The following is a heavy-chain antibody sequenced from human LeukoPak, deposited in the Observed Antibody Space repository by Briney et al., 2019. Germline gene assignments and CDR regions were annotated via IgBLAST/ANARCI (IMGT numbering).Heavy chain of an antibody. D-gene: IGHD5-18*01. CDR2: ISSSGSTI. CDR1: GFSVNNLY. V-gene: IGHV3-11*04. J-gene: IGHJ4*02. CDR3: AGQSGYRYGQRGY. Sequence: GGSLRLSCAASGFSVNNLYMSWVRQAPGKGLEWVSYISSSGSTIYYADSVKGRFTISRDNAKNSLCLQMNSLRVEDTAVYYCAGQSGYRYGQRGYWGQGALVTVPS.